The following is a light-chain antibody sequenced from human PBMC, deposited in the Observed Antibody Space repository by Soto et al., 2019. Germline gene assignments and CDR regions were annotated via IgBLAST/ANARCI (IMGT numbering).Light chain of an antibody. CDR1: QSISTF. CDR3: QQSYRTPIT. Sequence: DIHMTHSPSSVSSSLVDRVTITCRASQSISTFLNWYQQKPGKAPNLLIYAASGLQSGVPSRFSGSGSGTDFTLTISSLQPEDFATYYCQQSYRTPITFGQGTRLEIK. J-gene: IGKJ5*01. CDR2: AAS. V-gene: IGKV1-39*01.